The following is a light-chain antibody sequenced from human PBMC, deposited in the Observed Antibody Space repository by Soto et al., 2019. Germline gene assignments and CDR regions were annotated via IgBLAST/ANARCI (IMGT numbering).Light chain of an antibody. CDR2: YEN. J-gene: IGLJ1*01. CDR3: GSWDSSLSAYV. V-gene: IGLV1-51*01. CDR1: SSNIAGNS. Sequence: QSVLTHPPSVSAAPGQKVTISCSGSSSNIAGNSVSWYQQLPGTAPKLLMYYENKRPSGIPDRFSGSKSGTSATLGITGFQTGDEADYYCGSWDSSLSAYVFGTGTKVTVL.